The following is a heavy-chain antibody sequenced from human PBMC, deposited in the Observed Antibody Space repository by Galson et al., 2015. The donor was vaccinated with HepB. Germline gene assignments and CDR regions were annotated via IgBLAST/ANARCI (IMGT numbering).Heavy chain of an antibody. D-gene: IGHD6-13*01. Sequence: SVKVSCKASGGTFSSYAISWVRQAPGQGLEWMGGIIPIFGTANYAQKFQGRVTITADESTSTAYMELSSLRSEDTAVYYCAGGEIAAAGTDAYYYYHMDVWGKGTTVTVSS. CDR2: IIPIFGTA. CDR1: GGTFSSYA. J-gene: IGHJ6*03. CDR3: AGGEIAAAGTDAYYYYHMDV. V-gene: IGHV1-69*13.